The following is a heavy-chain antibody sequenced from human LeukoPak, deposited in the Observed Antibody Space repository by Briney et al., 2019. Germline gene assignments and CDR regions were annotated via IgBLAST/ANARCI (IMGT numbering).Heavy chain of an antibody. J-gene: IGHJ4*02. V-gene: IGHV4-39*01. CDR3: ARGPVVCSGGNCYLSYFDY. CDR2: IYYSGST. CDR1: GGSTSSSSYY. D-gene: IGHD2-15*01. Sequence: TASETLSLTCTVSGGSTSSSSYYWGWIRQPPGKGLEWIGSIYYSGSTYYNPSLKSRIIISVDTSKNQLSLKLTSVTAADTAVYYCARGPVVCSGGNCYLSYFDYWAQGTLVTVSS.